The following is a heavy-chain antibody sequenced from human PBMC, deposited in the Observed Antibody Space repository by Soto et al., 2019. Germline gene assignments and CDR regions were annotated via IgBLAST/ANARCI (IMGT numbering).Heavy chain of an antibody. CDR2: IYHSAST. Sequence: SETLSLTCTVSGGSVRSDSFYWSWIRQPPGRGLEWIAFIYHSASTNYNPSLTSRVTISVDTSKNRFSLKLTSVTAADTAIYYCARARYANNVYYSENYPDYWGQGNLVTVSS. CDR3: ARARYANNVYYSENYPDY. D-gene: IGHD3-22*01. J-gene: IGHJ4*02. V-gene: IGHV4-61*01. CDR1: GGSVRSDSFY.